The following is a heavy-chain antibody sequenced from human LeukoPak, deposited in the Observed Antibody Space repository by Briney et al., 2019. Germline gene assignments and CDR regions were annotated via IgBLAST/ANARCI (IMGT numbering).Heavy chain of an antibody. CDR2: INPNSGGT. CDR3: ARVTPTYYYDSSAPPPDYYFDY. V-gene: IGHV1-2*02. CDR1: GYTFTGYY. Sequence: GASVKVSCKASGYTFTGYYMHWVRQAPGQGLEWMGWINPNSGGTNYAQKFRGRVTMTRDTSISTAYMELSRLRSDDTAVYYCARVTPTYYYDSSAPPPDYYFDYWGQGTLVTVSS. D-gene: IGHD3-22*01. J-gene: IGHJ4*02.